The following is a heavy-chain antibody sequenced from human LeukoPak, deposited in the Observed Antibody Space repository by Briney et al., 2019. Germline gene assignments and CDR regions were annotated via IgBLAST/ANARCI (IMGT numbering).Heavy chain of an antibody. V-gene: IGHV3-21*01. CDR1: GFTFSSYT. Sequence: GGSLRLSCGGSGFTFSSYTMNWVRQAPGKGLEWVASISSSATYIYYADSVRGRFTISRDDAKKSVFLHMNSLRAEDTVAYFCATWDDYGDFVAFEYWGQGTLVTVSS. CDR2: ISSSATYI. D-gene: IGHD4-17*01. J-gene: IGHJ4*02. CDR3: ATWDDYGDFVAFEY.